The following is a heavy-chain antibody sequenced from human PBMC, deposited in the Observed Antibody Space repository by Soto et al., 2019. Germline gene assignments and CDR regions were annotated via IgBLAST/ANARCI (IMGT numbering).Heavy chain of an antibody. J-gene: IGHJ4*02. CDR2: ISYDGSNK. D-gene: IGHD3-3*01. CDR1: GVTFCISG. V-gene: IGHV3-30*18. Sequence: PGWCLRLSCAASGVTFCISGVHGVRKAPGKGLEWVAVISYDGSNKYYADSVKGRFTISRDNSKNTLYLQMDSLRAEDTAVYYCAKDLLEWLLRQRGDFGYWGQGTLVTVSS. CDR3: AKDLLEWLLRQRGDFGY.